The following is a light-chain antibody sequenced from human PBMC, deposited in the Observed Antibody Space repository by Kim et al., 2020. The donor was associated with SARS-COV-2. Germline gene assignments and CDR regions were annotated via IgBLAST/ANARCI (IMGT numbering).Light chain of an antibody. Sequence: QSVLTQPRSVSGSPGQSVTISCTGTNSDVGAYNYVSWYQQHPGKAPKLIIHDVSERPSGVPDRFSGSKSGNAASLTISGLQAEDEADYYCSYGDRYTYVFGGGTKVTVL. CDR1: NSDVGAYNY. J-gene: IGLJ1*01. CDR2: DVS. CDR3: CSYGDRYTYV. V-gene: IGLV2-11*01.